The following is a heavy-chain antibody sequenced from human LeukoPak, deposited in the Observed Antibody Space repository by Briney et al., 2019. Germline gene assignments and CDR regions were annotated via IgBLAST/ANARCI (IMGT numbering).Heavy chain of an antibody. Sequence: SETLSLTCSVSGYAISSGYHWGWIRQPPGKGLEWVGSIHRTGSTYYNPSLKSRVTISVDTSKNQFSLKLSSVTAADTAVYYCAIAAAGNFDYWGQGTLVTVSS. V-gene: IGHV4-38-2*02. CDR3: AIAAAGNFDY. D-gene: IGHD6-13*01. J-gene: IGHJ4*02. CDR2: IHRTGST. CDR1: GYAISSGYH.